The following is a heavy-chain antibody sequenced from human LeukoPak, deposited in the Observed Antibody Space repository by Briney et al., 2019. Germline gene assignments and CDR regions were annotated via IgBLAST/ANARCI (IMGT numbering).Heavy chain of an antibody. J-gene: IGHJ3*02. Sequence: SAVKVSFKASGYTFTSYYLHWVRPAPAQGLEWMGIINTSGGSTRYAQKFQGIVTMNRDTSTSTVYMELSSLRSEDTAVYYCARGSAGYYDSSGDLQRVFDMWGQGTMVTVSS. V-gene: IGHV1-46*01. CDR3: ARGSAGYYDSSGDLQRVFDM. D-gene: IGHD3-22*01. CDR2: INTSGGST. CDR1: GYTFTSYY.